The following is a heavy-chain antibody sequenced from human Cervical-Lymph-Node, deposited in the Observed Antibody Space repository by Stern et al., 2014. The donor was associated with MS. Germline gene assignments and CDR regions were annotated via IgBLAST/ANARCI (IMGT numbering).Heavy chain of an antibody. Sequence: QVQLQESGTGLVKPSETLSLTCTVSGGSIRSYYWSWIRQPPGKGLEWIGYIYYSGSTNYNPSLKSRVTISVDTSKNQFSLKLSSVTAADTAVYYCARGATQAFDPWGQGTLVTVSS. CDR2: IYYSGST. CDR3: ARGATQAFDP. CDR1: GGSIRSYY. J-gene: IGHJ5*02. V-gene: IGHV4-59*01.